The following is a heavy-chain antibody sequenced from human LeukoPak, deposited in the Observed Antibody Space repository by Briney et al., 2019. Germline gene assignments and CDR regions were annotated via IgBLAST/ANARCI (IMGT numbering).Heavy chain of an antibody. CDR2: ITGDSSYI. CDR1: GFTFSSYS. CDR3: ARDGTYYYDSSGYYSISAFDY. Sequence: RGSLKVSCAASGFTFSSYSMNWVRQAPGKGLEWVSSITGDSSYIYYADSVKGRFTISRTNAKNSLYLQMNSLRAEDAAVYYCARDGTYYYDSSGYYSISAFDYWGQGTLVTVSS. D-gene: IGHD3-22*01. V-gene: IGHV3-21*01. J-gene: IGHJ4*02.